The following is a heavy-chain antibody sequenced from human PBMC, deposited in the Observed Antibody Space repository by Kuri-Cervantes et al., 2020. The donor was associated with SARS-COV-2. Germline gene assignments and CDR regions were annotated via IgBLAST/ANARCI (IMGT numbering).Heavy chain of an antibody. CDR1: GFTFDGYA. D-gene: IGHD4-23*01. Sequence: SLKISCAASGFTFDGYAMHWVRQAPGKGLEWVSGISWNSGSIGYADSVKGRFTFSRDNAKNSLYLQMNSLRAEDTALYYCAKAFYGGNRGGVDYWGQGTLVTVSS. CDR3: AKAFYGGNRGGVDY. V-gene: IGHV3-9*01. J-gene: IGHJ4*02. CDR2: ISWNSGSI.